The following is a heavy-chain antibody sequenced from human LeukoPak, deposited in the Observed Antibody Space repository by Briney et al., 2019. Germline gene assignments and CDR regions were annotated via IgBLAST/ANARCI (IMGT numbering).Heavy chain of an antibody. Sequence: ASVKVSCKVSGYTLTELSMHWVRQAPGKGLEWMGGFDPEDGETIYAQKFQGRVTMTEDTSTDTAYMELSSLRSEDTGLYYCAPGIVDTAIGDAFDIWGQETMVTVSS. V-gene: IGHV1-24*01. CDR2: FDPEDGET. J-gene: IGHJ3*02. CDR1: GYTLTELS. CDR3: APGIVDTAIGDAFDI. D-gene: IGHD5-18*01.